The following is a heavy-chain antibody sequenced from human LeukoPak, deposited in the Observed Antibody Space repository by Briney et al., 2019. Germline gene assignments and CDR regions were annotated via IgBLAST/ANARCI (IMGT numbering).Heavy chain of an antibody. D-gene: IGHD3-22*01. CDR3: ATYRRGYHDSSESYYFDY. CDR1: GFTFSSYS. CDR2: ISGSGDSI. Sequence: PGGSLRLSCAASGFTFSSYSMNWVRQAPGKGLEWVSGISGSGDSIYYADSVKGRFTISRDNSKNTLYLQMNGLRAEDTAVYYCATYRRGYHDSSESYYFDYWGQGTLVTVSS. V-gene: IGHV3-23*01. J-gene: IGHJ4*02.